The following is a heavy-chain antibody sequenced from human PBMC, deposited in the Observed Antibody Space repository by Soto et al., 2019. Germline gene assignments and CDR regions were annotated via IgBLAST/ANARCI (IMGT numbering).Heavy chain of an antibody. Sequence: GSLRLSCAASGFTFSDYYMSWIRQAPGKGLEWVSYISSSGSTIYYADSVKGRFTISRDNAKNSLYLQMNSLRAEDTAVYYCASPRYNWNSKVLGYAFDIWGQGTMVTVSS. D-gene: IGHD1-7*01. CDR2: ISSSGSTI. CDR1: GFTFSDYY. V-gene: IGHV3-11*01. CDR3: ASPRYNWNSKVLGYAFDI. J-gene: IGHJ3*02.